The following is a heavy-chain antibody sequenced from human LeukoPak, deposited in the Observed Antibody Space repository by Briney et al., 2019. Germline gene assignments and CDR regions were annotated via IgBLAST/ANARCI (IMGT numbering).Heavy chain of an antibody. J-gene: IGHJ3*02. Sequence: GGSLRLSCAASGFTFSSYGMHWVRQAPGKGLEWVAFIRFDGSHKYYADSVKGRFTISRDNSKNTLYLQMNSLRAADTAMYYCAKDLYDSSGYSSSAFDIWGQGTMVTVSS. CDR1: GFTFSSYG. V-gene: IGHV3-30*02. D-gene: IGHD3-22*01. CDR3: AKDLYDSSGYSSSAFDI. CDR2: IRFDGSHK.